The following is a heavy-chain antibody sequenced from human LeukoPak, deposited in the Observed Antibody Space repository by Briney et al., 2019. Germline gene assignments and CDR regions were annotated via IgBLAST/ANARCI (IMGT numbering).Heavy chain of an antibody. Sequence: GGSLRLSCAASGFTFSSYSMNWVRQAPGKGLEWVSSISYSSSYIDYADSVKGRFTISRDNSKNTLYLQMNSLRAEDTAVYYCAREGTIVGATTPFDYWGRGTLVTVSS. V-gene: IGHV3-21*01. D-gene: IGHD1-26*01. J-gene: IGHJ4*02. CDR2: ISYSSSYI. CDR1: GFTFSSYS. CDR3: AREGTIVGATTPFDY.